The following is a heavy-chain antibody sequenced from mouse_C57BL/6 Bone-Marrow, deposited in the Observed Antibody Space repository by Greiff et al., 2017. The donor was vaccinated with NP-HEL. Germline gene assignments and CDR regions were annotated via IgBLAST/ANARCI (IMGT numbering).Heavy chain of an antibody. J-gene: IGHJ2*01. D-gene: IGHD1-1*01. CDR1: GYTFTSYG. CDR2: IYPRSGNT. CDR3: ARYRLLNYFDY. V-gene: IGHV1-81*01. Sequence: VQLQQSGAELARPGASVKLSCKASGYTFTSYGISWVKQRPGQGLEWIGEIYPRSGNTYYNEKFKGKATLTADKSSSTAYMELRSLTSEDSAVYFCARYRLLNYFDYWGQGTTLTVSS.